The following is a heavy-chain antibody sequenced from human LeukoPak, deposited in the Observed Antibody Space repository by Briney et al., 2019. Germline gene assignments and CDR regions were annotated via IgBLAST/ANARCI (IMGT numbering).Heavy chain of an antibody. Sequence: SETLSLTCTVSGGSISSSSYYWGWIRQPPGKGLEWIGSIYYSGSTYYNPSLKSRVTISVDTSKNQFSLKLSSVTAADTAVYYCASPGILTYGEYHRPPFYWGQGTLVTVSS. CDR2: IYYSGST. J-gene: IGHJ4*02. V-gene: IGHV4-39*01. CDR1: GGSISSSSYY. D-gene: IGHD4-17*01. CDR3: ASPGILTYGEYHRPPFY.